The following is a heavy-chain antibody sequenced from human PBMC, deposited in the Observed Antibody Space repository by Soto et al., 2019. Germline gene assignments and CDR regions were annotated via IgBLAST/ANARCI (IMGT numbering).Heavy chain of an antibody. CDR1: GGSISSSSYY. Sequence: QLQLQESGPGLAKPSETLSLTCTVSGGSISSSSYYWGWIRQPPGKGLEWIGSIYYSGSTYYNPSLKSRVTISVDTSKNQFSLKLSSVTAADTAVYYCATYYYGSGSYSPSTFDYWGQGTLVTVSS. J-gene: IGHJ4*02. CDR2: IYYSGST. CDR3: ATYYYGSGSYSPSTFDY. V-gene: IGHV4-39*01. D-gene: IGHD3-10*01.